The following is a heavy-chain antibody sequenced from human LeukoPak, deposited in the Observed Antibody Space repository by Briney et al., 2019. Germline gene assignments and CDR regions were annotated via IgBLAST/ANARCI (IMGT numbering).Heavy chain of an antibody. CDR3: ARRYMDV. Sequence: GGSLRLSCAASGFTFSSHWMHWVRQAPGKGLEWVANIKQDGSEKYYVDSVKGRFTISRDNAKNSLYLQMNSLRAEDTAVYYCARRYMDVWGKGTTVTVSS. CDR1: GFTFSSHW. J-gene: IGHJ6*03. CDR2: IKQDGSEK. V-gene: IGHV3-7*01.